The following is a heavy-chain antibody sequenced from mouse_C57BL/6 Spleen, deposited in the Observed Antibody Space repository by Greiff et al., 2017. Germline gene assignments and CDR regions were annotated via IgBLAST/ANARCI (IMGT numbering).Heavy chain of an antibody. D-gene: IGHD1-1*01. CDR3: ARDSITTVVATRYFDV. CDR2: INPNYGTT. J-gene: IGHJ1*03. V-gene: IGHV1-39*01. Sequence: EVQRVESGPELVKPGASVKISCKASGYSFTDYNMNWVKQSNGKSLEWIGVINPNYGTTSYNQKFKGKATLTVDQSSSTAYMQLNSLTSEDSAVYYCARDSITTVVATRYFDVWGTGTTVTVSS. CDR1: GYSFTDYN.